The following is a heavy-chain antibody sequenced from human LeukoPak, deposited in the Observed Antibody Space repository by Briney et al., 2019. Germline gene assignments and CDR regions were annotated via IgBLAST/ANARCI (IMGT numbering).Heavy chain of an antibody. CDR1: GFTFSSYA. CDR2: ISYDGSNK. D-gene: IGHD2-2*01. J-gene: IGHJ4*02. V-gene: IGHV3-30*04. CDR3: ARAPAAGQRRGTAGRPYYFDY. Sequence: PGGSLRLSCAASGFTFSSYAMHWVRQAPGKGLEWVAVISYDGSNKYYADSVKGRFTISRDNSKNTLYLQMNSLRAEDTAVYYCARAPAAGQRRGTAGRPYYFDYWGQGTLVTVSS.